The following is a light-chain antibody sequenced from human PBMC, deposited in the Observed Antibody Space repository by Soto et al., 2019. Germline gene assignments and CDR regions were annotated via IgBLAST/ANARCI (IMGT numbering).Light chain of an antibody. Sequence: EIVLTQSPGTLSLSPGEGATLSCRARQTVTVNSLAWYQQTPGQTPRLLIYAASTRATGIPDRFNGSGSGTDFVLTISRLEPEDFAMYYCQQYGDSPFTFGPGTKVDI. CDR1: QTVTVNS. CDR3: QQYGDSPFT. J-gene: IGKJ3*01. V-gene: IGKV3-20*01. CDR2: AAS.